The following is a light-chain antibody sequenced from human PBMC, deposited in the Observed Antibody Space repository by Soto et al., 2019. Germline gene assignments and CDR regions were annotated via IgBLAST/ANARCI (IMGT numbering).Light chain of an antibody. Sequence: DIQMTQSPSTLSASVGDRVTITCRASQSISSWLAWYQQKPGKAPKLLIYDASSLESGVPSRFSGSGSGTEFTLTISRLQPDDFATYYCQQYNSYSMYTFGQGTKLEIK. J-gene: IGKJ2*01. V-gene: IGKV1-5*01. CDR3: QQYNSYSMYT. CDR2: DAS. CDR1: QSISSW.